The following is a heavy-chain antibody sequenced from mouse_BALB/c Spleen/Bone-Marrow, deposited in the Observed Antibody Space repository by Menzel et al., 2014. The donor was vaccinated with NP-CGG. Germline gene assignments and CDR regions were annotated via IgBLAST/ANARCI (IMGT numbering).Heavy chain of an antibody. Sequence: QVQLQQSGAELVKPGASVELSCKASGYTFTSYWMHWVKQRPGQGLEWIGEIDPSDSYTNYNQKFEGKATLTVDKSSSTAYMQLSSLTSEDSAVYYCARYGGYFPWFAYWGQGTLVTVSA. J-gene: IGHJ3*01. CDR2: IDPSDSYT. V-gene: IGHV1-69*02. D-gene: IGHD2-3*01. CDR3: ARYGGYFPWFAY. CDR1: GYTFTSYW.